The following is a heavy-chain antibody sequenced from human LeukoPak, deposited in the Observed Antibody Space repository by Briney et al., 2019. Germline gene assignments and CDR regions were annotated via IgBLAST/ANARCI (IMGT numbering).Heavy chain of an antibody. D-gene: IGHD7-27*01. Sequence: GGSLRLSCAASGFTFSSYWMHWVRQAPGKGLVWVSRINSDGSSTSYADSVKGRFTTSRDNAKNTLYLQMNSLRAEDTAVYYCARDTGDGAFDIWGQGTMVTVSS. V-gene: IGHV3-74*01. CDR3: ARDTGDGAFDI. J-gene: IGHJ3*02. CDR2: INSDGSST. CDR1: GFTFSSYW.